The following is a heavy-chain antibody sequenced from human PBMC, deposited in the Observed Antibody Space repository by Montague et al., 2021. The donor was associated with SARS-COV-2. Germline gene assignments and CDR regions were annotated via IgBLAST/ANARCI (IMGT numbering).Heavy chain of an antibody. CDR2: INHYGST. V-gene: IGHV4-34*01. J-gene: IGHJ4*02. CDR3: ASTDVVVGPMPMPFDY. D-gene: IGHD2-15*01. Sequence: SETLSLTCAVYGGSFSGNYWSWIRQPPGKGLEWIGEINHYGSTNYNPSLKSRVTMSVDTSKNQFSLKLSSVTAADTAVYYCASTDVVVGPMPMPFDYWGQGTLVTVSS. CDR1: GGSFSGNY.